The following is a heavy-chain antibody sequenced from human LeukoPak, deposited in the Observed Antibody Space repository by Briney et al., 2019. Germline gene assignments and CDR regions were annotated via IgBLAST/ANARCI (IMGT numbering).Heavy chain of an antibody. D-gene: IGHD1-26*01. J-gene: IGHJ4*02. Sequence: GGSLRLSCAASAFTFRPYAMIWVRQAPGKGLEWVSTVSGSGGSTYYADSVKGRFTISRDNSKNTLYLQMNSLRAEDTAEYYCARSAVGTSCCTAVDYWGRGTLVTVSS. V-gene: IGHV3-23*01. CDR3: ARSAVGTSCCTAVDY. CDR1: AFTFRPYA. CDR2: VSGSGGST.